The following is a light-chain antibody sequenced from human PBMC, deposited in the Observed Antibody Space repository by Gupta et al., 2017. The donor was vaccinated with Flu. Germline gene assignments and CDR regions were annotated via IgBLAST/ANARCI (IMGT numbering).Light chain of an antibody. V-gene: IGKV2-28*01. Sequence: LLTQSPLTLSVTPGESASISCRSSQSLLHVNGNNYLDWYVQKPGQSPQLLVYLSSDRASGVPARFSGSGSGTNFTLTITTLEAEDVGIYYCMQSLQLPRRTFGQGTTVEIK. CDR3: MQSLQLPRRT. CDR2: LSS. J-gene: IGKJ1*01. CDR1: QSLLHVNGNNY.